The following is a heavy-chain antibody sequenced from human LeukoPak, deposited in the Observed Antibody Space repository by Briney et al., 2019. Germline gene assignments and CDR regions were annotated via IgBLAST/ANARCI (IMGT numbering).Heavy chain of an antibody. D-gene: IGHD3-10*01. V-gene: IGHV3-33*01. CDR3: ASGVYYGSGFYRYDYY. CDR1: GFTFSPYG. Sequence: GGSLRLSCAASGFTFSPYGMHWVRQAPGKGLEWVAVIWFDGSNKYYADSVKGRFTISRDNSKNTLYLQMSSLRVDDTAIYYCASGVYYGSGFYRYDYYWGQGTLVTVSS. CDR2: IWFDGSNK. J-gene: IGHJ4*02.